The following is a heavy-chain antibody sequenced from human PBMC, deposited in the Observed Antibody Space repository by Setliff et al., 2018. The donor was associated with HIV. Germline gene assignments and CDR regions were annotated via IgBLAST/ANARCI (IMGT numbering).Heavy chain of an antibody. CDR3: ARRIDNSGSYINWFGP. CDR1: GGSISSYC. CDR2: IFSSGST. V-gene: IGHV4-4*09. Sequence: PSETLSLTCTVSGGSISSYCWNWIRQSPGRGLEWIGFIFSSGSTKYNPSPQSRVTMSIDTSKNQFSLKLTSVTAADTAVYYCARRIDNSGSYINWFGPWGQGTLVTVSS. J-gene: IGHJ5*02. D-gene: IGHD1-26*01.